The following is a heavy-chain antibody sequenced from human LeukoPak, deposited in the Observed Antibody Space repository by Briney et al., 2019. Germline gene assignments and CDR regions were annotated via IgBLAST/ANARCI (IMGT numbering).Heavy chain of an antibody. CDR2: ISSTSSYI. V-gene: IGHV3-21*04. CDR1: GFTFSSYS. CDR3: AKDQALTYYYDSSGNDLDY. Sequence: GGSLRLSCAASGFTFSSYSMNWVRQAPGKGLEWVSSISSTSSYIYYADSVKGRFTISRDNAKNSLYLQMSSLRAEDTAVYYCAKDQALTYYYDSSGNDLDYWGQGTLVTVSS. J-gene: IGHJ4*02. D-gene: IGHD3-22*01.